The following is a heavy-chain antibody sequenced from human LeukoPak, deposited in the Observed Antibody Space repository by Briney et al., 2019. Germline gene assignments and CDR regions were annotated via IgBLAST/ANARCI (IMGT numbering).Heavy chain of an antibody. Sequence: GGSLRLSCAASGFTFSSYGMHWVRQAPGKGLEWGAVIWYDGSNKYYADSVKGRFTISRDNSKNTLYLQMNSLRAEDTAVYYCARDGGYYYDSSGYENYFDYWGQGTLVTVSS. J-gene: IGHJ4*02. CDR2: IWYDGSNK. CDR1: GFTFSSYG. D-gene: IGHD3-22*01. V-gene: IGHV3-33*01. CDR3: ARDGGYYYDSSGYENYFDY.